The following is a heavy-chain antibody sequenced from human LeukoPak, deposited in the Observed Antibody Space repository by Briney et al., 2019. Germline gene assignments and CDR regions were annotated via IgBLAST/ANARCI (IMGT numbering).Heavy chain of an antibody. V-gene: IGHV3-7*01. CDR3: ASLRGFGAPFDY. J-gene: IGHJ4*02. CDR1: GSTFGNYW. Sequence: GGSLRLSCVASGSTFGNYWMSWVRQAPGKGLEWVANVEQDGSEKYYVDSVKGRFTISRDNAKNSVYLQMDSLRAEDTAVYYCASLRGFGAPFDYWGQGTLVTGSS. D-gene: IGHD3-10*01. CDR2: VEQDGSEK.